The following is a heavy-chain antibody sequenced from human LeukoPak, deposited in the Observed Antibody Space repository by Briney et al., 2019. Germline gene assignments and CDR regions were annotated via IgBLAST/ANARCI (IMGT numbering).Heavy chain of an antibody. V-gene: IGHV3-23*01. Sequence: GGSLRLSCAASGFTLSSYAMSWVRQGPGKGLEWVSATSVSGNTYHADSVKGRFTISRDSSKNTLYLQMNSLRAGDAAVHYCAKAPVTTCSGAYCYPFDYWSQGTLVTVSS. CDR1: GFTLSSYA. CDR3: AKAPVTTCSGAYCYPFDY. J-gene: IGHJ4*02. D-gene: IGHD2-15*01. CDR2: TSVSGNT.